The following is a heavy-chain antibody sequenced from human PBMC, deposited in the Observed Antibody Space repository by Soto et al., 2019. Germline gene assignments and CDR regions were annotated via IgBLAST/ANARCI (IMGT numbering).Heavy chain of an antibody. J-gene: IGHJ6*02. CDR3: AKWEGLGSDYYYYAMDV. CDR2: IYHSGYT. CDR1: GGSISSGGYY. V-gene: IGHV4-31*03. Sequence: KPSETLSLTCTVSGGSISSGGYYWTWIRQHPGKGLEWIAYIYHSGYTVYNPSLKSRVTMSVDTSKNQFSLKLRSVTAADTAVYYCAKWEGLGSDYYYYAMDVWGQGTTVTVSS. D-gene: IGHD1-26*01.